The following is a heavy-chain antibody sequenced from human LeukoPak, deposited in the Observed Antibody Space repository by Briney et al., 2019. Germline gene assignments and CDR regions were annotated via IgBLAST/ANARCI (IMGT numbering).Heavy chain of an antibody. CDR1: GYSFTSYW. J-gene: IGHJ4*02. CDR2: IKQDGSEK. V-gene: IGHV3-7*01. CDR3: ARASDYGDSVPGGGLDY. Sequence: GESLKISCKGSGYSFTSYWIGWVRQAPGKGLEWVANIKQDGSEKHYVDSVKGRFTISRDNAKNSLYLQMNSLRAEDTAVYYCARASDYGDSVPGGGLDYWGQGTLVTVSS. D-gene: IGHD4-17*01.